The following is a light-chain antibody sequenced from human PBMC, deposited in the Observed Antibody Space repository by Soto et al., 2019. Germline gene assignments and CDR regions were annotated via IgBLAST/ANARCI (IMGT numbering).Light chain of an antibody. V-gene: IGKV1-5*01. CDR3: QQYNSYSRT. Sequence: DIQMTQSPSSLSASVGDAITITCRAGQSISSYLNWYQQKPGKAPKLLIYDASSLESGVPSRFSGSGSGTEFTLTISSLQPDDFATYYCQQYNSYSRTFGQGTKVDIK. CDR1: QSISSY. J-gene: IGKJ1*01. CDR2: DAS.